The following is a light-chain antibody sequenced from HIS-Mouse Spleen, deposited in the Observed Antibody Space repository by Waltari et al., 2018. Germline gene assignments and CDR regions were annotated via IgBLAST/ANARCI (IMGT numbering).Light chain of an antibody. CDR3: AAWDDSLNGNYV. CDR1: SSNIGRNT. V-gene: IGLV1-44*01. CDR2: SNN. Sequence: QSVLTQPPSASGTPGQRVTISCSGSSSNIGRNTVNCYQQLPGTAPKLLIYSNNQRPSGVPDRFSGSKSGTSASLAISGLQSEDEADYYCAAWDDSLNGNYVFGTGTKVTVL. J-gene: IGLJ1*01.